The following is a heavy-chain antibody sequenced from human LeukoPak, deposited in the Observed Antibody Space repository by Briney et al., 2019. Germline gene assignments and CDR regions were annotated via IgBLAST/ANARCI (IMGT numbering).Heavy chain of an antibody. CDR1: GYSISSGYY. CDR3: ARGYTYYDFWSGYYIGERSDPFDY. D-gene: IGHD3-3*01. CDR2: IYHSGST. Sequence: PSETLSLTCTVSGYSISSGYYWGWIRQPPGKGLEWIGSIYHSGSTYYNPSLKSRVTISVDTSKNQFSLKLSSVTAADTAVYYCARGYTYYDFWSGYYIGERSDPFDYWGQGTLVTVSS. J-gene: IGHJ4*02. V-gene: IGHV4-38-2*02.